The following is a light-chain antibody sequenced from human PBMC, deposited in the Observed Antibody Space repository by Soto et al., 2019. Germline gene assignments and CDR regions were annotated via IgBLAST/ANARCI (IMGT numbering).Light chain of an antibody. V-gene: IGLV2-14*01. CDR1: SGDVGGYDY. CDR3: SSNTASSSYV. CDR2: EVT. Sequence: QSALTQPASVSGSPGQSITISCTGTSGDVGGYDYVSWYQQHPGRAPKLIIHEVTYRPSGVSNRFSGSKSGNTASLTISGLQAEDEADYYCSSNTASSSYVFGTGTKLTVL. J-gene: IGLJ1*01.